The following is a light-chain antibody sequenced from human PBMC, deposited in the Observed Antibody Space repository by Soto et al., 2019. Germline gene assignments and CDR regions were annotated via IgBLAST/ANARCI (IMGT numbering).Light chain of an antibody. V-gene: IGLV2-14*03. CDR2: DVT. CDR1: SSDVGRYKL. Sequence: QSALTQPASVPGSPGQSITISCTGTSSDVGRYKLVSWYQQHPGKAPKLMIYDVTNRPSGVSNRFSGSKSGNTASLTISGLQAEDEAGYYCSSYTTSSTLIFGGGTKLTVL. CDR3: SSYTTSSTLI. J-gene: IGLJ2*01.